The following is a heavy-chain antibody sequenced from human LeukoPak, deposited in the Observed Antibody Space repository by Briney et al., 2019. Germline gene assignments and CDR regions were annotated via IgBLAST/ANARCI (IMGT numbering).Heavy chain of an antibody. CDR1: GYTFTGYY. CDR3: ARDPGGRYCSSTSCPSYYYYGMDV. D-gene: IGHD2-2*01. CDR2: INPNSGGT. J-gene: IGHJ6*02. Sequence: ASVKVSCKASGYTFTGYYMHWVRQAPGQGLEWMGWINPNSGGTNYAQKFQGRATMTRDTSISTAYMELSRLRSDDTAVYYCARDPGGRYCSSTSCPSYYYYGMDVWGQGTTVTVSS. V-gene: IGHV1-2*02.